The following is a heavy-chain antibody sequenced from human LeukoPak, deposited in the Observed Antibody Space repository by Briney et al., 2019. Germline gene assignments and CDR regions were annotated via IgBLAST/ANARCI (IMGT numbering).Heavy chain of an antibody. J-gene: IGHJ4*02. CDR3: ARDPTYYDRSGYDY. Sequence: GGPLRLSCGASKFTFSSHWMSWFRQAPGKGLEWVANINQDGSEKYYVDSVKSRFTISRDNTKSSLFLQMNTLRPEDTAVYYCARDPTYYDRSGYDYWGQGTVVTVSS. CDR2: INQDGSEK. CDR1: KFTFSSHW. V-gene: IGHV3-7*01. D-gene: IGHD3-22*01.